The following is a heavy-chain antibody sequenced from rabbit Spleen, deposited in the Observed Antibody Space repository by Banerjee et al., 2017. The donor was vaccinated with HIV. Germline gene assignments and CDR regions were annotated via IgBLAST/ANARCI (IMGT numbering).Heavy chain of an antibody. J-gene: IGHJ4*01. CDR1: GFSFSSSYY. V-gene: IGHV1S45*01. CDR3: VRDQAGDAGYGPYYLNL. CDR2: IYSRSGIT. D-gene: IGHD4-2*01. Sequence: QQQLVESGGGLVQPEGSLTLTCTASGFSFSSSYYMCWVRQAPGKGLELVACIYSRSGITWDASWVNGRFTISKTSSTTVTLQMTSLTGADTATYFCVRDQAGDAGYGPYYLNLWGPGTLVTVS.